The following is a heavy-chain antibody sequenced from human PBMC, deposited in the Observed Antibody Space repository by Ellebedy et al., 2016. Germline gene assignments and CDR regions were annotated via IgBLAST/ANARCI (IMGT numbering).Heavy chain of an antibody. J-gene: IGHJ4*02. V-gene: IGHV3-53*01. D-gene: IGHD3-22*01. CDR1: GFTVSSNY. CDR2: IYSGGST. Sequence: GESLKISCAASGFTVSSNYMSWVRQAPGKGLEWVSVIYSGGSTYYADSVKGRFTISRDNSKNTLYLQMNSLRAEDTAVYYCAREPYYDSSGYDYWGQGTLVTVSS. CDR3: AREPYYDSSGYDY.